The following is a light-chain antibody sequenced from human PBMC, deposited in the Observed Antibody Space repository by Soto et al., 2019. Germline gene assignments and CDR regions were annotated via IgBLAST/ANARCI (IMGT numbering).Light chain of an antibody. J-gene: IGLJ1*01. V-gene: IGLV2-14*01. CDR1: SSDVGTYNS. Sequence: QSALTQPASVSGSPGQSITISCTGTSSDVGTYNSVSWYQQYPGKAPKLMIHDVSNRPSGVSNRFSGSKSGNTASLTISGHQAEDEADYYCSSYTSSSSYVFGSGTKLTVL. CDR2: DVS. CDR3: SSYTSSSSYV.